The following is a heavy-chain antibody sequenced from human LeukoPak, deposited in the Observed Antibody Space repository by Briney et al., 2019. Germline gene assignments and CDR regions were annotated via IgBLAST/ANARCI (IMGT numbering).Heavy chain of an antibody. CDR3: AKDRYSSGWYGDFDY. D-gene: IGHD6-19*01. CDR1: GFTFSSYA. J-gene: IGHJ4*02. Sequence: GGSLRLSCAASGFTFSSYAMSWVRQAPGKGLEWVSAISGSGGSTYYADSVKGRFTISRDNSKNTLYLQMNSLRAEDTAVYYCAKDRYSSGWYGDFDYWGQGTLVTVSS. V-gene: IGHV3-23*01. CDR2: ISGSGGST.